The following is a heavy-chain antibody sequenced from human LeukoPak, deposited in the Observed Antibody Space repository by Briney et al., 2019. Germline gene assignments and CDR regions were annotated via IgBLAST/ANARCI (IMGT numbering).Heavy chain of an antibody. J-gene: IGHJ4*02. CDR1: GFTFRSYG. CDR2: IWYDGSNK. V-gene: IGHV3-33*01. D-gene: IGHD6-13*01. CDR3: ARGGLAAAGIDH. Sequence: GGCLRLSCAASGFTFRSYGMHWVRQAPGKGLEWVAIIWYDGSNKYYADSVKGRFTISRDNSKNTLYLQMNSLTVEDTAVYYCARGGLAAAGIDHWGQGTLVTASS.